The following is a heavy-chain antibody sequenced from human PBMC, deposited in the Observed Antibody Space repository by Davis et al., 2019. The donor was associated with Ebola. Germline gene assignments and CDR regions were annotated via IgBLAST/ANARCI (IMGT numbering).Heavy chain of an antibody. V-gene: IGHV1-46*01. D-gene: IGHD6-13*01. CDR1: GYTFTSYY. CDR3: ARGSGIQFDY. J-gene: IGHJ4*02. Sequence: ASVKVSCKASGYTFTSYYMHWVRQASGQGLEWMGIINPSGGSTSYAQKFQGRVTITRDTSASTAYMELSSLRSEDTAVYYCARGSGIQFDYWGQGTLVTVSS. CDR2: INPSGGST.